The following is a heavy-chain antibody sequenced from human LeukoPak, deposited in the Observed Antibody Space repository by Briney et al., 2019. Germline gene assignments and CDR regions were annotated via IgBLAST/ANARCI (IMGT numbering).Heavy chain of an antibody. Sequence: GGSLRLSCAASGFTCNSYSMNWVRQAPGKGLEWGSSISSSSSYIYYADSVKGRFTISRDNAKNSLYLQMNSLRAEDTAVYYCAREEVYCSGGSCYSDFDYWGQGTLVTVSS. D-gene: IGHD2-15*01. J-gene: IGHJ4*02. CDR1: GFTCNSYS. V-gene: IGHV3-21*01. CDR2: ISSSSSYI. CDR3: AREEVYCSGGSCYSDFDY.